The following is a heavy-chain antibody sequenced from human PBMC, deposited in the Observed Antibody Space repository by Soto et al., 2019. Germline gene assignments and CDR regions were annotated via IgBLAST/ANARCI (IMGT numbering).Heavy chain of an antibody. CDR2: IMPILGIA. Sequence: GASVKVSCKASGGTFSSYTISWVRQAPGQGLEWMGGIMPILGIADYAQKFQGRVTITRDTSASTAYMELSSLRSEDTAVYYCARFRSSAYYYYGMDVWGQGTTVTVSS. CDR3: ARFRSSAYYYYGMDV. J-gene: IGHJ6*02. CDR1: GGTFSSYT. V-gene: IGHV1-69*10.